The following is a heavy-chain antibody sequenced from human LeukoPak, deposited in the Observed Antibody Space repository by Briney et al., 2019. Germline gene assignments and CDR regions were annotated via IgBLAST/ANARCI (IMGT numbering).Heavy chain of an antibody. Sequence: PGRSLRLSCVVSGFTFSHYSMHWVRQAPGRGLEWVAVILYDGSNKYYADSVKGRFTISRDNSKNTLYLQMNSLRAEDTAVYYCARDKGSSLRGSGSYFYFDYWGQGTLVTVSS. CDR1: GFTFSHYS. D-gene: IGHD3-10*01. J-gene: IGHJ4*02. CDR3: ARDKGSSLRGSGSYFYFDY. CDR2: ILYDGSNK. V-gene: IGHV3-30-3*01.